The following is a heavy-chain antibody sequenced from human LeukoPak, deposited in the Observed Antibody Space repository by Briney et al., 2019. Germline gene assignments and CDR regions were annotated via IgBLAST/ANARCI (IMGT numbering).Heavy chain of an antibody. Sequence: SSETLSLTCAVDGGSFSGYYWSWIRQPPGKGLEWIGEINHSGSTNYNPSLKSRVTISVDTSKNQFSLKLSAVTAADTAVYYCAREGRWLQSPRPFDYWGQGTLVTVSS. V-gene: IGHV4-34*01. CDR2: INHSGST. CDR1: GGSFSGYY. D-gene: IGHD5-24*01. J-gene: IGHJ4*02. CDR3: AREGRWLQSPRPFDY.